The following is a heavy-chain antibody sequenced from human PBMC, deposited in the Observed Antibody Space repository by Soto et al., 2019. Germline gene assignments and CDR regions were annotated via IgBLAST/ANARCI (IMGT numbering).Heavy chain of an antibody. CDR3: ARDGGRDSGGIDY. J-gene: IGHJ4*02. Sequence: QVQLVQSGAEVKKPGSSVTFSCKASGGTFSSYYINWVRQAPGQGLEWMGEIIPIFGTANYAQKFQGRVTITADESTSTAYMELSSLRSEDTVVYYCARDGGRDSGGIDYWGQGTLVSVSS. CDR1: GGTFSSYY. CDR2: IIPIFGTA. V-gene: IGHV1-69*01. D-gene: IGHD1-26*01.